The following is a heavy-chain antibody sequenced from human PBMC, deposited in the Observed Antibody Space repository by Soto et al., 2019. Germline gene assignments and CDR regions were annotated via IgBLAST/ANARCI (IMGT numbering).Heavy chain of an antibody. V-gene: IGHV1-46*01. CDR1: GYTLTELS. Sequence: ASVKVSCKVYGYTLTELSMHWVRQAPGKGLEWMGVINPGGGYTTYAQKFQGRVTMTRDTSTSTVYMELSSLKSEDTAVYYCGREYFDSRGTPPGDWGQGTLVTVSS. D-gene: IGHD3-22*01. J-gene: IGHJ4*02. CDR2: INPGGGYT. CDR3: GREYFDSRGTPPGD.